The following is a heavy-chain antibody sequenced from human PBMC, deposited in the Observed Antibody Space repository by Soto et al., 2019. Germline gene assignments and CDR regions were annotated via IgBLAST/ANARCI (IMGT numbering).Heavy chain of an antibody. CDR1: GHTSSTYY. Sequence: QVQLLQSGAEVKKPGASVKVSCKASGHTSSTYYIHWVRQAPGQGLEWMGVISPSGDYTSFTQKCQGRVSMTRDMTTNTVYMEFSSLRFEDTAVYYCAREPPYTVLLDYWGQGTLVSVSS. V-gene: IGHV1-46*01. CDR3: AREPPYTVLLDY. J-gene: IGHJ4*02. CDR2: ISPSGDYT.